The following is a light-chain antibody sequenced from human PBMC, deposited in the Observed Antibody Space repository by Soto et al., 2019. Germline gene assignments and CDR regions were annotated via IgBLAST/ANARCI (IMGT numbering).Light chain of an antibody. V-gene: IGKV1-5*03. Sequence: DIQMTQSPSTLSGSVGDRFTITCRASQTISSWLAWYQQKPGKAPKLLIYKASTLKSGVPSRFSGSGSGTEFTLTISSLQAEDFATYFCQESYTTPAVSFGGGTKVDIK. J-gene: IGKJ4*01. CDR3: QESYTTPAVS. CDR2: KAS. CDR1: QTISSW.